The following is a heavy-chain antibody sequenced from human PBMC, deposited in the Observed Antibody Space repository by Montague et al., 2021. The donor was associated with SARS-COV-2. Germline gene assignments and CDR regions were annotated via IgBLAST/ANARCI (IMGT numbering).Heavy chain of an antibody. CDR1: GGSISSGGYY. D-gene: IGHD2-15*01. CDR2: IYYSGST. CDR3: ARDTGISGAFDI. J-gene: IGHJ3*02. Sequence: TLSLTCTVSGGSISSGGYYWSWIRQHPGKGLEWIGYIYYSGSTYYNPSLKSRVTISVDTSKNQFSLKLNFVTAADTAVYYCARDTGISGAFDIWGQGTMVTVSS. V-gene: IGHV4-31*03.